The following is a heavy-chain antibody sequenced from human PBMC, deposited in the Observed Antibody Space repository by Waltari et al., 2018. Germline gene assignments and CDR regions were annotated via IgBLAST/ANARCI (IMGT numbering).Heavy chain of an antibody. Sequence: QVQLQESGPGLVKPSETLSLTCTVSGGSISSYYWRWIRQPPGKGLEWIGCTYYSGGTNYNPSLKSRVTISGDTSKNQFSLKLSSVTAADTAVYYCARESAQWELTDAFDIWGQGTMVTVSS. J-gene: IGHJ3*02. CDR1: GGSISSYY. D-gene: IGHD1-26*01. CDR2: TYYSGGT. CDR3: ARESAQWELTDAFDI. V-gene: IGHV4-59*01.